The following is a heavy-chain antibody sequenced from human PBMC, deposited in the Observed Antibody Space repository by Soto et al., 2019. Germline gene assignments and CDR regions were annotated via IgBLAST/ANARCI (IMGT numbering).Heavy chain of an antibody. Sequence: LRLSCAASGFTFSSYGMHWVRQAPGKGLEWVAVISYDGSNKYYADSVKGRFTISRDNSKNTLYLQMNSMRAEDTAVYYCAKGDHLRYFDWLLWGYGMDVWGKGTTVTVSS. CDR1: GFTFSSYG. J-gene: IGHJ6*04. CDR3: AKGDHLRYFDWLLWGYGMDV. CDR2: ISYDGSNK. V-gene: IGHV3-30*18. D-gene: IGHD3-9*01.